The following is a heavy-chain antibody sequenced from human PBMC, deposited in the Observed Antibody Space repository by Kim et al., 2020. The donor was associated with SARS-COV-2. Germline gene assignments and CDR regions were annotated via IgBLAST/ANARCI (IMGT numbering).Heavy chain of an antibody. Sequence: SETLSLTCTVSGGSISSNSYYWGWIRQPPGKGLEWIGSIYYSGSTYYNPSLKSRVTTSLDTSKNQFSLKLSSVTAADTAVYYCARGEFGSASYFFDYWGQGTLVTVSS. CDR3: ARGEFGSASYFFDY. V-gene: IGHV4-39*07. CDR2: IYYSGST. D-gene: IGHD3-10*01. J-gene: IGHJ4*02. CDR1: GGSISSNSYY.